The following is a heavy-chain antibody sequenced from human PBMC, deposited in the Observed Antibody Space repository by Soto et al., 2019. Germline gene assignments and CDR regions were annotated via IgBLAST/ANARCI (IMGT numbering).Heavy chain of an antibody. CDR3: ARSIVVVTALDY. CDR1: GYTFTSYA. V-gene: IGHV1-3*01. J-gene: IGHJ4*02. D-gene: IGHD2-21*02. CDR2: INAGNGNT. Sequence: QVQLVQSGAEVKKPGASVKVSCKASGYTFTSYAMHWVRQAPGQRLEWMGWINAGNGNTKYSQKFQGRVTITRDTAASTAYMELSSLRSEDKAVYYCARSIVVVTALDYWGQGTLVTGSS.